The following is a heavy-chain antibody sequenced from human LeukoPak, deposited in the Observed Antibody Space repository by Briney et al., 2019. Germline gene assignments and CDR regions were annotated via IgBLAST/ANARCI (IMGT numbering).Heavy chain of an antibody. CDR1: GFTFSNAW. V-gene: IGHV3-15*01. CDR3: TTDRYSSSNY. J-gene: IGHJ4*02. Sequence: GGSLRLSCAASGFTFSNAWMSWVRQAPGKGLEWVGRIKSKTDDGTTDYAAPVKGRFTISRHDSENTLCLQMNSLKTEDTAVYYCTTDRYSSSNYWGQGTLVTVSS. D-gene: IGHD6-6*01. CDR2: IKSKTDDGTT.